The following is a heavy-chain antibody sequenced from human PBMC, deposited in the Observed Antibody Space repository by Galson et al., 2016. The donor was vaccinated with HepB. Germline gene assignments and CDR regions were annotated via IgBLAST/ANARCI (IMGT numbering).Heavy chain of an antibody. D-gene: IGHD3-3*01. CDR3: ARTYYDFWSGYYTEYYFDS. J-gene: IGHJ4*02. V-gene: IGHV5-51*01. Sequence: QSGAEVTKPGESLKISCQGFGNTFAGHWIGWVRQKPGKGLEWMGIIFPNDADTKYSPSFEGQVIISVDKSISTAYLEWRSLKASDTAIYFCARTYYDFWSGYYTEYYFDSWGQGTLVTVSS. CDR2: IFPNDADT. CDR1: GNTFAGHW.